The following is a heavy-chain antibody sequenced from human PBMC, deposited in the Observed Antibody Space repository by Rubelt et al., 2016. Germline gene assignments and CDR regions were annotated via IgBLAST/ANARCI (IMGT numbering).Heavy chain of an antibody. D-gene: IGHD1-7*01. J-gene: IGHJ4*02. CDR2: IYYSGST. V-gene: IGHV4-39*07. CDR1: GGSISSSSYY. Sequence: QLQLQESGPGLVKPSETLSLTCTVSGGSISSSSYYWGWIRQPPGKGLEWIGSIYYSGSTYYNPSLKSRVTISGDTSKKQFSLKLSSVTAADTAVYYCARDPRAGTTSFDYWGQGTLVTVSS. CDR3: ARDPRAGTTSFDY.